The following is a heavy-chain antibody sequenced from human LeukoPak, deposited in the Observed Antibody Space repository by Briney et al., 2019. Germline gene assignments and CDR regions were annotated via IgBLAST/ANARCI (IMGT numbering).Heavy chain of an antibody. Sequence: ASVKVSCKASGGTFSSYAISWVRQAPGQGREWMGRIIPILGIANYAQKFQGRVTITADKSTSTAYMELSSLRSEDTAVYYCARYQAAKTYYYYGMDVWGQGTTVTVSS. V-gene: IGHV1-69*04. CDR1: GGTFSSYA. CDR3: ARYQAAKTYYYYGMDV. J-gene: IGHJ6*02. CDR2: IIPILGIA. D-gene: IGHD5-18*01.